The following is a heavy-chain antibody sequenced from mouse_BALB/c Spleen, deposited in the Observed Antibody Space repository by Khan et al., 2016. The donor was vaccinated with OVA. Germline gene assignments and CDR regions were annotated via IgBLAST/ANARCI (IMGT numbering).Heavy chain of an antibody. D-gene: IGHD2-10*01. J-gene: IGHJ4*01. CDR1: GFSLTNYG. V-gene: IGHV2-6-1*01. CDR2: IWNDGNT. CDR3: ARQPYYHYNIMDY. Sequence: QVQLKESGPGLVAPSQRLYITCTISGFSLTNYGVHWVRQPPGKGLEWLVVIWNDGNTAYNSALKYRLTISKDNSKSQVFLKMNSLQTDDTAMYFCARQPYYHYNIMDYWGQGTSVTVSS.